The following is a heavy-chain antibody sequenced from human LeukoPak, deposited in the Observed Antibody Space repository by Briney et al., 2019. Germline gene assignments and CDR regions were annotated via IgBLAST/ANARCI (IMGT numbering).Heavy chain of an antibody. CDR2: MNPNSGNT. Sequence: GASVKVSCKASGYIFTDYYMHWVRQATGQGLEWMGWMNPNSGNTGYAQKFQGRVTTTRNTSISTAYMELSSLRSEDTAVYYCARGGSGSTGFDYWGQGTLVTVSS. D-gene: IGHD3-10*01. J-gene: IGHJ4*02. CDR1: GYIFTDYY. CDR3: ARGGSGSTGFDY. V-gene: IGHV1-8*02.